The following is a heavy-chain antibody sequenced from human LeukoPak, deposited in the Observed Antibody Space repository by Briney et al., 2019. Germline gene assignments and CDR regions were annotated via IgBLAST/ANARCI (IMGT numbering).Heavy chain of an antibody. CDR3: ARGGEGSWELLGAFDI. J-gene: IGHJ3*02. V-gene: IGHV1-69*13. CDR1: GGTFSSYA. D-gene: IGHD1-26*01. Sequence: ASVKVSCKASGGTFSSYAISWVRQAPGQGLECMGGIIPIFGTANYAQKFQGRVTITADESTSTAYMELSSLRSEDTAVYYCARGGEGSWELLGAFDIWGQGTMVTVSS. CDR2: IIPIFGTA.